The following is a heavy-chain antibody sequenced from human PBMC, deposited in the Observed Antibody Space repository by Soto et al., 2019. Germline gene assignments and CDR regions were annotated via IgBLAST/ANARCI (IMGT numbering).Heavy chain of an antibody. V-gene: IGHV4-30-4*01. Sequence: SETLSLTCTVSGGSISSGDYYWSWIRQPPGKGLEWIGCIYYSGSTYYNPSLKSRVTISVDTSKNQFSLKLSSVTAADTAVYYCAGIQSKRLSGLDPWGQGTLVTVS. D-gene: IGHD5-18*01. CDR2: IYYSGST. CDR3: AGIQSKRLSGLDP. J-gene: IGHJ5*02. CDR1: GGSISSGDYY.